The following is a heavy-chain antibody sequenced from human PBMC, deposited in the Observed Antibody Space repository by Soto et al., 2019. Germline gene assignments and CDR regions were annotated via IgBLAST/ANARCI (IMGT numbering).Heavy chain of an antibody. V-gene: IGHV3-23*01. CDR3: AKVSSSGWYFDY. CDR1: GFTFSSYA. J-gene: IGHJ4*02. CDR2: ISGSGGST. Sequence: HPGGSLRLSCAASGFTFSSYAMSWVRQAPGKGLEWVSAISGSGGSTYYADSVKGRFTISRDNSKNTLYLQMNSLRAEDTAVYYCAKVSSSGWYFDYWGQGTLVTVSS. D-gene: IGHD6-19*01.